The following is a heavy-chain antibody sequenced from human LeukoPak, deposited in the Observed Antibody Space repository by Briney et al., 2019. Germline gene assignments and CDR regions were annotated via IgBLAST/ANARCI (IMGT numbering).Heavy chain of an antibody. CDR3: AKVRRAAAGFDY. CDR2: ISWNSGSI. Sequence: PGGSLRLSCAASGFTFDDYAMHWVRQAPGKGLEWVSGISWNSGSIGYADSVKGRFTISRDNAKNSLYLQMNSLRAEDTALYYCAKVRRAAAGFDYWGQGTLVTVSS. D-gene: IGHD6-13*01. V-gene: IGHV3-9*01. J-gene: IGHJ4*02. CDR1: GFTFDDYA.